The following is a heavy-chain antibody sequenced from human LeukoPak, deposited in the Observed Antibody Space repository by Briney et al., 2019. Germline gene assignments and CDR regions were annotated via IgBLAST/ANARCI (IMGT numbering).Heavy chain of an antibody. J-gene: IGHJ6*03. CDR2: INHSGST. CDR3: ARGLLLPGIAVAGIRYYYYMDV. D-gene: IGHD6-19*01. V-gene: IGHV4-34*01. Sequence: SETLSLTCAVYGGSFSGYYWSWIRQPPGKGLEWIGEINHSGSTNYNPSLKSRVTISVDTSKNQFSLKLSSVTAADTAVYYCARGLLLPGIAVAGIRYYYYMDVWGKGTTVTVSS. CDR1: GGSFSGYY.